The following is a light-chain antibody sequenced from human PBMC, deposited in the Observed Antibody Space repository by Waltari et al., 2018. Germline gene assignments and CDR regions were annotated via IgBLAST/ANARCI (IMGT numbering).Light chain of an antibody. V-gene: IGKV1-27*01. J-gene: IGKJ2*01. CDR3: QKYNSAPYT. CDR2: AAS. Sequence: DIQMNQSPTSLSTSVGARVTITCRASQGISNYLAWYQQKPGRVPRLLIYAASTLQSGVPSRFSGSGSGTDFTLTISSLQPEDVATYYCQKYNSAPYTFGQGTKLEIK. CDR1: QGISNY.